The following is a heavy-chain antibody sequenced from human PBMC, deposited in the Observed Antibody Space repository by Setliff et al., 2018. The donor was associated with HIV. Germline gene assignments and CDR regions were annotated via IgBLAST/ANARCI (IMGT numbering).Heavy chain of an antibody. J-gene: IGHJ4*02. CDR3: ARGFQSYYFDH. CDR2: ISYDGNDK. Sequence: PGGSLRLSCAASGFTFSSYDSHWVRQAPGKGLEWVAVISYDGNDKYYADSVKGRFTISRDKSKHTLYLQLNSLRPDDTAVYSCARGFQSYYFDHWGQGTLVTVSS. D-gene: IGHD3-16*02. V-gene: IGHV3-30*03. CDR1: GFTFSSYD.